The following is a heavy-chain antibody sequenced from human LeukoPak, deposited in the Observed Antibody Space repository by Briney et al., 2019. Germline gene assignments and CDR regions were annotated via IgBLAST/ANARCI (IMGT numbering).Heavy chain of an antibody. Sequence: ASVKVSCKASGYTFTSYGISWVRQAPGQGLEWMGWISAYNGNTNYAQKLQGRVTMTTDTSTSTAYMELRSLRSDDTAAYYCAMGKYDYVWGSYRSDAFDIWGQGTMVTVSS. J-gene: IGHJ3*02. CDR1: GYTFTSYG. CDR2: ISAYNGNT. CDR3: AMGKYDYVWGSYRSDAFDI. V-gene: IGHV1-18*01. D-gene: IGHD3-16*02.